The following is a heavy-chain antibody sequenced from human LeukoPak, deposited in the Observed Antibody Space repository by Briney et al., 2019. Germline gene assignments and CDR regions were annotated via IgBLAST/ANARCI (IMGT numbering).Heavy chain of an antibody. Sequence: GASVKVSCKASGYTFTSYDINWVRQAPGQGLEWMGWMNPNSGNTGYAQKFQGRVTMTRNTSISTAYMELSSLRSEDTAVYYCARGRQITLGGVFGYWGQGTLVTVSS. CDR1: GYTFTSYD. CDR3: ARGRQITLGGVFGY. CDR2: MNPNSGNT. V-gene: IGHV1-8*01. D-gene: IGHD3-16*01. J-gene: IGHJ4*02.